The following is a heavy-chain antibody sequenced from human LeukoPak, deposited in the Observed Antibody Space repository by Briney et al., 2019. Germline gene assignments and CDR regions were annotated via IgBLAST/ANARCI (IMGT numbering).Heavy chain of an antibody. D-gene: IGHD3-10*01. CDR2: INHSGST. CDR3: ARVESYYCGSGSERDYFDY. Sequence: SETLSLTCAVYGGSFSGYYWSWIRQPPGKGLEWIGEINHSGSTNYNPSLKSRVTISVDTSKNQFSLKLSSVTAADTAVYYCARVESYYCGSGSERDYFDYWGQGTLVTVSS. J-gene: IGHJ4*02. CDR1: GGSFSGYY. V-gene: IGHV4-34*01.